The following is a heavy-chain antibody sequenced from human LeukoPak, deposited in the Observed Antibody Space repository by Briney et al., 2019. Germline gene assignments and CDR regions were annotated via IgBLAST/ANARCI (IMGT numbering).Heavy chain of an antibody. CDR1: GGSFSGYY. J-gene: IGHJ4*02. CDR3: ARGSIAVAGTGSIAY. CDR2: INHSGST. V-gene: IGHV4-34*01. Sequence: MASETLSLTCAVYGGSFSGYYWSWIRQPPGKGLEWIGEINHSGSTNYNPSLKSRVTISVDTSKNQFSLKLSSVTAADTAVYYCARGSIAVAGTGSIAYWGQGTLVTVSS. D-gene: IGHD6-19*01.